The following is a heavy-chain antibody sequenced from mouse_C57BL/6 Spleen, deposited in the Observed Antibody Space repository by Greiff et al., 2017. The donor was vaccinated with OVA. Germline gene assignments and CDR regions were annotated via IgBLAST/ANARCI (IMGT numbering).Heavy chain of an antibody. CDR1: GFTFSSYA. J-gene: IGHJ2*01. Sequence: EVHLVESGGGLVKPGGSLKLSCAASGFTFSSYAMSWVRQTPEKRLEWVATISDGGSYTYYPDNVKGRFTISRDNAKNNLYLQMSHLKSEDTAMYYCARDGVTTHYYFDYWGQGTTLTVSS. D-gene: IGHD2-2*01. CDR3: ARDGVTTHYYFDY. CDR2: ISDGGSYT. V-gene: IGHV5-4*01.